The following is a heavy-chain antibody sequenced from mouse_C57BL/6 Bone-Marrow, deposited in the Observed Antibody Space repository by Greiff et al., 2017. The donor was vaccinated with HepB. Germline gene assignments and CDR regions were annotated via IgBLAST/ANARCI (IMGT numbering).Heavy chain of an antibody. CDR3: AKKGFITAVVPYWYFDV. V-gene: IGHV2-5*01. CDR1: GFSLTSYG. CDR2: IWRGGST. J-gene: IGHJ1*03. Sequence: VQRVESGPGLVQPSQSLSITCTVSGFSLTSYGVHWVRQSPGKGLEWLGVIWRGGSTDYNAAFMSRLSITKDNSKSQVFFKMNSLQADDTAIYYCAKKGFITAVVPYWYFDVWGTGTTVTVSS. D-gene: IGHD1-1*01.